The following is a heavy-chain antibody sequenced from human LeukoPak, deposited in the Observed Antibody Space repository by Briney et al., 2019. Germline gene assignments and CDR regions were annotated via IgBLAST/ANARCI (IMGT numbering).Heavy chain of an antibody. Sequence: GGSLRLSCAASGNYWMHWVRQAPGKGLVWVSHINSDGSWTSYADSVKGRFTISKDNAKNTLYLQMNSLRAEDTAVYYCARGLDSSGYYSGYFDYWGQGTLVTVSS. J-gene: IGHJ4*02. V-gene: IGHV3-74*01. CDR1: GNYW. CDR2: INSDGSWT. CDR3: ARGLDSSGYYSGYFDY. D-gene: IGHD3-22*01.